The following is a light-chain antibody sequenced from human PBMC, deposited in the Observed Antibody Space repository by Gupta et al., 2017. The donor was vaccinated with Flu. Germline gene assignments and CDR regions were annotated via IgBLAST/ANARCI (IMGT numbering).Light chain of an antibody. CDR2: QNN. CDR3: QTWDRGTGWV. Sequence: SYEVTQPPSVSVSPGQTASISCSGDNLGNRYVCWYQQHPGQSPVLVIYQNNMRPSGIPERFSGSNSGNTATLTISGTQAMDEADYYCQTWDRGTGWVFGGGTKLTVL. J-gene: IGLJ2*01. V-gene: IGLV3-1*01. CDR1: NLGNRY.